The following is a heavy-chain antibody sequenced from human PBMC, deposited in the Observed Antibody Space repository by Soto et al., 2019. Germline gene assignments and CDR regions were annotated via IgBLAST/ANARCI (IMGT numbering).Heavy chain of an antibody. D-gene: IGHD4-17*01. CDR1: GGSISSYY. CDR2: IYYSGST. J-gene: IGHJ5*02. V-gene: IGHV4-59*01. Sequence: SETLSLTCTVSGGSISSYYWSWIRQPPGKGLEWIGYIYYSGSTNYNPSLKSRVTISVDTSKNQFSLKLSSVTAADTAVYYCARDMHAGFTHYVDPWGQGTLVTVSS. CDR3: ARDMHAGFTHYVDP.